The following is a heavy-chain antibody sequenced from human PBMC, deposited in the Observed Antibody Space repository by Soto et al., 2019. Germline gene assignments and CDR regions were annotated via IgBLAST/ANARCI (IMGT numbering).Heavy chain of an antibody. J-gene: IGHJ6*03. D-gene: IGHD3-9*01. CDR2: IYYSGST. CDR1: GGSISSYY. V-gene: IGHV4-59*01. CDR3: AGGPGAYYAILAGYPTNYYYYYMDV. Sequence: SETLSLTCTVSGGSISSYYWSWIRQPPGKGLEWIGYIYYSGSTHYNPPLESRVTISVDTSENQFSLKLSSVTAADTAVYYCAGGPGAYYAILAGYPTNYYYYYMDVWGKATTVTVSS.